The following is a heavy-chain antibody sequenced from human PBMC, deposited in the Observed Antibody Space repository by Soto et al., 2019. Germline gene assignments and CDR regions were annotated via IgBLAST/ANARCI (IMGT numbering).Heavy chain of an antibody. CDR2: INRSGVT. CDR1: GGSFSGYY. D-gene: IGHD6-19*01. CDR3: ARFSGSYYYAMDV. Sequence: SETLSLTCAVYGGSFSGYYWSWISQPPGKGLEWIGEINRSGVTNYKPSLKRRVTISVDTSKNQFSLQLKSVTAADTALYYCARFSGSYYYAMDVWGQGSTVTVSS. V-gene: IGHV4-34*01. J-gene: IGHJ6*02.